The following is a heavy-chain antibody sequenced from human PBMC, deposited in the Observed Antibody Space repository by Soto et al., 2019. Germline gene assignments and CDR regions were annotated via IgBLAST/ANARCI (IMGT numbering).Heavy chain of an antibody. D-gene: IGHD3-16*02. CDR2: INPSGGST. CDR1: GYTFTSYY. CDR3: ARLRTTSKRDYVWGSYRFDY. V-gene: IGHV1-46*01. J-gene: IGHJ4*02. Sequence: GASVKVSCKASGYTFTSYYIHWVRQAPGQGLEWMGIINPSGGSTSYAQKFQGRVTMTRDTSTSTVYMELSSLRSEDTAVYYCARLRTTSKRDYVWGSYRFDYWGQGTLVTVSS.